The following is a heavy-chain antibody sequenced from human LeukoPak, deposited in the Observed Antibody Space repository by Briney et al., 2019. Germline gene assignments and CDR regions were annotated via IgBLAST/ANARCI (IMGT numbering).Heavy chain of an antibody. D-gene: IGHD3-22*01. J-gene: IGHJ4*02. CDR3: AVGSSGYDY. Sequence: GASVKVSCKASGYTFTSYSMHWVRQAPGQGLEWMGIINPSGGNTTYAQKFQGRITMTRDTSTSTVYMELSSLRSEDTAVYYCAVGSSGYDYWGQGTLVTVSS. CDR1: GYTFTSYS. V-gene: IGHV1-46*01. CDR2: INPSGGNT.